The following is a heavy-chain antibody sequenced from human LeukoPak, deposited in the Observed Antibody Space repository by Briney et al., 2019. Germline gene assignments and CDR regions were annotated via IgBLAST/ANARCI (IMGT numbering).Heavy chain of an antibody. V-gene: IGHV4-38-2*01. Sequence: PSETLSLTCAVSGYSISSGYYWGWIRQPPGKGLEWIGSIYYSGSTYYNPSLKSRVTISVDTSKNQFSLKLSSVTAADTAVYYCAQGYCSSTSCYRGWGQGTLVTVSS. CDR2: IYYSGST. D-gene: IGHD2-2*02. CDR1: GYSISSGYY. J-gene: IGHJ4*02. CDR3: AQGYCSSTSCYRG.